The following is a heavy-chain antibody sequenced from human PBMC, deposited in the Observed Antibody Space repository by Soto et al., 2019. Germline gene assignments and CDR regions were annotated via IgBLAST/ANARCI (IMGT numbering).Heavy chain of an antibody. CDR3: ARYAVVVVPAAMESLRDEGNWFDP. Sequence: PSETLSLTCTVSGASISSYYWSWIRQPPGKGLEWIGYIYYSGSTNYNPSLKSRVTISVDTSKNQFSLKLSSVTAADTAVYYCARYAVVVVPAAMESLRDEGNWFDPWGQGTLVTVSS. V-gene: IGHV4-59*01. CDR1: GASISSYY. CDR2: IYYSGST. J-gene: IGHJ5*02. D-gene: IGHD2-2*01.